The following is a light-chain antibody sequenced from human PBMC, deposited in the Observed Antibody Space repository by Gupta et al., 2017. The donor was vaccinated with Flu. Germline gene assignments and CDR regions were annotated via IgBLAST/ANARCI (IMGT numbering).Light chain of an antibody. CDR3: NSRDSTDTNQAV. J-gene: IGLJ2*01. CDR1: SLRNSY. CDR2: SKN. V-gene: IGLV3-19*01. Sequence: SSELTQDPAVSVALGQTVRITCQGDSLRNSYASLYPPQPGQAPGPGVYSKNSRTSWTPARSSGSTSGTTASLTITVAPAEEEADYYCNSRDSTDTNQAVFGGGSKLTVL.